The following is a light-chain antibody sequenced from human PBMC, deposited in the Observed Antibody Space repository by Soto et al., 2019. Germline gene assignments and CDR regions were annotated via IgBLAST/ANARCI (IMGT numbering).Light chain of an antibody. CDR1: SSNIGSNT. J-gene: IGLJ3*02. V-gene: IGLV1-44*01. CDR3: AAWDDSLNGWV. Sequence: QSVLTQPPSASGTPGQRVTISCSGSSSNIGSNTVNWYQQLPGTAPKLLIYSNNQWPSGVPDRFSGSKSGTSASLAISGLQCEDEADYNCAAWDDSLNGWVFGGGTKLTVL. CDR2: SNN.